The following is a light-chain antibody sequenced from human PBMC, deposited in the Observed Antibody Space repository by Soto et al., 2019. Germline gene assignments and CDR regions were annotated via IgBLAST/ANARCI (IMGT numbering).Light chain of an antibody. CDR1: QSISGY. CDR3: QQYNNWPYT. CDR2: DAS. J-gene: IGKJ2*01. Sequence: ETVMTQSPATLSVSPGERATLSCRASQSISGYLAWYQQRPGQAPSLLIYDASTRATGVPARFSGSGSGTEFTLTISGPQSEDFAVYYCQQYNNWPYTFGQGTKLEIK. V-gene: IGKV3-15*01.